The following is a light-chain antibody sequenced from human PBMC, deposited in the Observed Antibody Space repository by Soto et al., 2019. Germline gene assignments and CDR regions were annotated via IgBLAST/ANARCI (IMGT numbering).Light chain of an antibody. CDR1: QSIIANF. J-gene: IGKJ3*01. CDR2: GVS. V-gene: IGKV3-20*01. Sequence: EIVLTQSPGTLSLSPGERATLSCRASQSIIANFFAWFQQKPGQAPRLLIYGVSARATGIPDRFSGSGSGTDFTLTSSRLEPEDSAVYYCQQYSDSPLTFGPGTKVYIK. CDR3: QQYSDSPLT.